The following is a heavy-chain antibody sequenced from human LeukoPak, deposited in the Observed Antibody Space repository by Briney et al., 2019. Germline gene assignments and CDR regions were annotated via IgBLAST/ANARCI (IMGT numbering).Heavy chain of an antibody. Sequence: SQTLSLTCAISGDSVSSNSAAWNWIRQSPSRGLEWLGRTYYRSKWYNDYAVSVKSRITINPDTSKNQFSLQLNSVTPEDTAVYYCASSVIDYYGSGSYRKTDPYYYYYMDVWGKGTTVTISS. V-gene: IGHV6-1*01. CDR3: ASSVIDYYGSGSYRKTDPYYYYYMDV. J-gene: IGHJ6*03. CDR1: GDSVSSNSAA. CDR2: TYYRSKWYN. D-gene: IGHD3-10*01.